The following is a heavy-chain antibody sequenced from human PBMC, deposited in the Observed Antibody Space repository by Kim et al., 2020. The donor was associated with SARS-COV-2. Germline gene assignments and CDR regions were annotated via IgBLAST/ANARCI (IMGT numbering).Heavy chain of an antibody. Sequence: ASVKVSCKASGYTFTGYYMHWVRQAPGQGLEWMGWINPNSGGTNYAQKFQGRVTMTRDTSISTAYMELSRLRSDDTAVYYCARDRVEWTTVTTAFDYWGQGTLVTVSS. CDR3: ARDRVEWTTVTTAFDY. CDR1: GYTFTGYY. J-gene: IGHJ4*02. V-gene: IGHV1-2*02. CDR2: INPNSGGT. D-gene: IGHD4-17*01.